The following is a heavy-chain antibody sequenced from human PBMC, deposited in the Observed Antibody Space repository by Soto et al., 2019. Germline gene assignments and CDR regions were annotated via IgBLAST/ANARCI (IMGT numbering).Heavy chain of an antibody. CDR2: INHSGNT. Sequence: ASETPSPTCTVYGGSFSTYYWSWIRQPPGKGLEWIGEINHSGNTNYNPSLMGRVTMSFDTSKNQFSLKLGSVTAADTAVYYCTGPYPYYFDSWGQGTLVTVSS. CDR3: TGPYPYYFDS. CDR1: GGSFSTYY. J-gene: IGHJ4*02. V-gene: IGHV4-34*01.